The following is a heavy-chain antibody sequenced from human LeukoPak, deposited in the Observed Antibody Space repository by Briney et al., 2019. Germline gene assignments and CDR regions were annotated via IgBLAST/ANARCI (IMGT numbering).Heavy chain of an antibody. CDR3: ARDRDPNWFDP. CDR2: IYYSGST. CDR1: GGSISSYY. Sequence: SETLSLTCTVSGGSISSYYWSWIRQPPGKGLEWIGYIYYSGSTNYNPSPKSRVTISVDTSKNQFSLKLSSVTAADTAVYYCARDRDPNWFDPWGQGTLVTVSS. D-gene: IGHD5-24*01. J-gene: IGHJ5*02. V-gene: IGHV4-59*01.